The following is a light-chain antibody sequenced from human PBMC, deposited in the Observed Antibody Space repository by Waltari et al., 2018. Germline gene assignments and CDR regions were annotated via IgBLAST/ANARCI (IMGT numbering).Light chain of an antibody. CDR3: QQYNTYST. V-gene: IGKV1-5*03. CDR2: KAS. J-gene: IGKJ4*01. CDR1: QSISTW. Sequence: DTQMTQSPSTLSASVGDRVTITCRASQSISTWLAWYQQKPGKALKLLIYKASSLESGVPSRFSGSGSGTEFTLTISSLQPDDFATYYCQQYNTYSTFGGGTKVEIK.